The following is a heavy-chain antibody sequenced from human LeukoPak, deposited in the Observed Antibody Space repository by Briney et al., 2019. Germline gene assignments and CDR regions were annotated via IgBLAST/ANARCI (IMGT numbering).Heavy chain of an antibody. CDR3: AKEIYGDSTGGRFQQ. CDR1: GFTFSSYN. D-gene: IGHD4-17*01. V-gene: IGHV3-21*04. J-gene: IGHJ1*01. Sequence: GGSLRLSCAASGFTFSSYNMNWVRQAPGKGLEWVSSISTSSSYIYYADSVKGRFTISRDNAKNTLYLQMNSLRAEDTAVYYCAKEIYGDSTGGRFQQWGQGTLVTVSS. CDR2: ISTSSSYI.